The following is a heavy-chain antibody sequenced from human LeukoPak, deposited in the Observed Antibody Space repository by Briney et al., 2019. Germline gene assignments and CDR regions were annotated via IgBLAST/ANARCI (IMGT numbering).Heavy chain of an antibody. V-gene: IGHV4-4*02. D-gene: IGHD3-3*01. CDR2: IYYSGST. J-gene: IGHJ4*02. CDR1: GGSISSSNW. CDR3: AREHNFWSDYYRDTYYFDY. Sequence: SGTLSLTCVVSGGSISSSNWWSWVRQPPGKGLEWTGEIYYSGSTNYNPSLKSRVTISVDKSKNQFSLKLSSVTAADTAVYYCAREHNFWSDYYRDTYYFDYWGQGTLVTVSS.